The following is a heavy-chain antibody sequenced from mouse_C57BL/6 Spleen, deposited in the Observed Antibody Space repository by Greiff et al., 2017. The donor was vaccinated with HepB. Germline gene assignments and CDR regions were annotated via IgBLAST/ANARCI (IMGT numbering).Heavy chain of an antibody. Sequence: VQLVESGPGLVKPSQSLSLTCSVTGYSITSGYYWNWIRQFPGNKLEWMGYISYDGSNNYNPSLKNRISITRDTSKNQFFLKLNSVTTEDTATYYCASSSYDWYFDVWGTGTTVTVSS. CDR1: GYSITSGYY. CDR3: ASSSYDWYFDV. V-gene: IGHV3-6*01. J-gene: IGHJ1*03. D-gene: IGHD1-1*01. CDR2: ISYDGSN.